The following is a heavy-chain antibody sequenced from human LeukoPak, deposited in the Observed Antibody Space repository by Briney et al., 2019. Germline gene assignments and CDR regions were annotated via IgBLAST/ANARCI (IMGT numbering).Heavy chain of an antibody. CDR3: ARGYSYGYPYYYYYMDV. D-gene: IGHD5-18*01. J-gene: IGHJ6*03. CDR2: ISSNGGST. CDR1: GFTFSSYA. V-gene: IGHV3-64*01. Sequence: GGSLRLSCAASGFTFSSYAMHWVRQAPGKGLEYVSAISSNGGSTYYANSVKGRFTISRDNSKNTLYLLMGSLRAEDMAVYYCARGYSYGYPYYYYYMDVWGKGTTVTVSS.